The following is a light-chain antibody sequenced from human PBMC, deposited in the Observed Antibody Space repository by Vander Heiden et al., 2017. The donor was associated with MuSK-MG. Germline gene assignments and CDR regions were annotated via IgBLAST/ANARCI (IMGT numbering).Light chain of an antibody. V-gene: IGKV3-11*01. CDR3: QQRSLWHPGAR. Sequence: EIVLTQSPSTLSSSLGERATISCRASQTINNYLAWYQQKPRQAPRLLILHASNRSTCITARLSGSGSGTDFILTISSLETEDFAVYLCQQRSLWHPGARFGQGTKVEIK. CDR2: HAS. CDR1: QTINNY. J-gene: IGKJ1*01.